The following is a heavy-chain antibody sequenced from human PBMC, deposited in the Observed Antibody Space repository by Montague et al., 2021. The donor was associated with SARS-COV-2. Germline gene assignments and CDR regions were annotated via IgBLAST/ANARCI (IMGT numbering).Heavy chain of an antibody. D-gene: IGHD3-10*01. V-gene: IGHV3-74*01. CDR2: IKHDGTST. CDR1: GFTFRSYW. J-gene: IGHJ4*02. CDR3: VRPLWFGDSDYYFES. Sequence: SLRLSCAASGFTFRSYWMHWVCQVPGRGLVWVSRIKHDGTSTNYAASVKGRFTISRDNAKNTLSLQMNNLRAEDTAVYYCVRPLWFGDSDYYFESWGQGTLVTVSS.